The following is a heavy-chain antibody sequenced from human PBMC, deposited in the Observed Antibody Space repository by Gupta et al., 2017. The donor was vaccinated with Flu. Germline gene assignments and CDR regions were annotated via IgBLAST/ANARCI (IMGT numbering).Heavy chain of an antibody. CDR3: ARGGCSGGSCYMGEDY. CDR1: GGSFSGYY. CDR2: INHSGST. V-gene: IGHV4-34*01. J-gene: IGHJ4*02. Sequence: GLLKPSETLSLTCAVYGGSFSGYYWSWIRQPPGKGLEWIGEINHSGSTNYNPSLKSRVTISVDTSKNQFSLKLSSVTAADTAVYYCARGGCSGGSCYMGEDYWGQGTLVTVSS. D-gene: IGHD2-15*01.